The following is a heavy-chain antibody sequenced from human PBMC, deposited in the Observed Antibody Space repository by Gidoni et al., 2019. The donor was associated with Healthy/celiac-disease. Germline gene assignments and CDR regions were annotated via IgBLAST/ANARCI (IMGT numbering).Heavy chain of an antibody. Sequence: QVQLVQSGAEVKKPGASVKVSCQASGYTFTSYYMHWVRQAPGQGLEWMGIINPSGGSTSYAQKFQGRVTMTRDTSTSTVYMELSSLRAEDTAVYYCASAITARDYGMDVWGQGTTVTVSS. CDR3: ASAITARDYGMDV. D-gene: IGHD2-21*01. J-gene: IGHJ6*02. CDR1: GYTFTSYY. CDR2: INPSGGST. V-gene: IGHV1-46*01.